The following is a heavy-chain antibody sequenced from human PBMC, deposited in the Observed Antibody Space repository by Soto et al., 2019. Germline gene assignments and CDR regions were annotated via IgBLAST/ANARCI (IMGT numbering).Heavy chain of an antibody. CDR2: IHHTGGT. CDR3: ARGLPNYFGLPWFDP. CDR1: GASPSTGSYS. J-gene: IGHJ5*02. D-gene: IGHD3-10*01. V-gene: IGHV4-30-2*01. Sequence: PSGTPLFTGVAAGASPSTGSYSWNWLRTPPGKGLEWIGYIHHTGGTFYNPSPESRVTISRDVSKNQFSLKMTSVTAADTAVYFCARGLPNYFGLPWFDPWAQGTLVTVSS.